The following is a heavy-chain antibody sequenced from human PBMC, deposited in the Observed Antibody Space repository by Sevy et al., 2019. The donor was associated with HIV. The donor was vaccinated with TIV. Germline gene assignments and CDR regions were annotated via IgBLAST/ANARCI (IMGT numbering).Heavy chain of an antibody. Sequence: SETLSLTCTVSGASISNYYWSWIRQPAGKGLEWIGRIDTRGDTHYNPSLKGRVTLSRDASQKHFSLKRTSVIAADPAVYYCARDVAIRGVFPTFYYHYYMDVWGKGTTVTVSS. CDR1: GASISNYY. CDR2: IDTRGDT. V-gene: IGHV4-4*07. CDR3: ARDVAIRGVFPTFYYHYYMDV. J-gene: IGHJ6*03. D-gene: IGHD3-10*01.